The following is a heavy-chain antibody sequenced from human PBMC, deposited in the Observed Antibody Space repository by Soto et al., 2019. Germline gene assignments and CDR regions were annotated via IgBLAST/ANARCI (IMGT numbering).Heavy chain of an antibody. V-gene: IGHV1-69*02. Sequence: QVQLVQSGAEVKKPGSSVKVSCEASGGTFSSYSFIWVRQAPGQGLEWMGRVIPILGMANYAQKFQGRVTITADKSTSTVYMEMSSLRSEDTAVRYCARGGAVVVPGAVDRHNWFDPWGQGTLVTVSS. J-gene: IGHJ5*02. CDR1: GGTFSSYS. D-gene: IGHD2-2*01. CDR3: ARGGAVVVPGAVDRHNWFDP. CDR2: VIPILGMA.